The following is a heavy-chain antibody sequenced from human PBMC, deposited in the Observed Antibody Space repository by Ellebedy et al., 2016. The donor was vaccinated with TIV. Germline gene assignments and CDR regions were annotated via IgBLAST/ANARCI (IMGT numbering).Heavy chain of an antibody. CDR3: ARETPYGGRGAFDI. J-gene: IGHJ3*02. D-gene: IGHD3-10*01. CDR1: GFTFSKYD. Sequence: GGSLRLXCAASGFTFSKYDMHWVRQTPGQGLEWVALLSYDGNNKFYADSVKGRFTISRDNAKNSLYLQMNSLRAEDTALYYCARETPYGGRGAFDIWGLGTMVTVSS. V-gene: IGHV3-30-3*01. CDR2: LSYDGNNK.